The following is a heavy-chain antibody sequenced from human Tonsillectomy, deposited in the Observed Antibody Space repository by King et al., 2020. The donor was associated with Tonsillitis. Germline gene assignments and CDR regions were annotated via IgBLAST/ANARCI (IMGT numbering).Heavy chain of an antibody. Sequence: VQLVESGGGVVQPGRSLRLSCAASGFIFSSYGMHWVRQAPGKGLEWVAVIWYHGDKKYYADSVKGRFTIYRDNSNNTLSLQMNSLRAEDTAVYYCARDQSDYFDYWGQGTLVTVSS. D-gene: IGHD3-3*01. CDR3: ARDQSDYFDY. CDR1: GFIFSSYG. J-gene: IGHJ4*02. V-gene: IGHV3-33*08. CDR2: IWYHGDKK.